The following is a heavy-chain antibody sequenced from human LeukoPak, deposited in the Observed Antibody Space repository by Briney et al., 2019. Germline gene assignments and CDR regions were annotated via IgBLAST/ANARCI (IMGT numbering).Heavy chain of an antibody. CDR2: ISGSGGST. V-gene: IGHV3-23*01. CDR3: ARDYDILTGYHYYMDV. Sequence: GGSLRLSCAASGFTFSSYGMSWVRQAPGRGLEWVSAISGSGGSTYYADSVKGRFTISRDNAKKSLYLQMNSLRAEDTAVYYCARDYDILTGYHYYMDVWGKGTTVTVSS. D-gene: IGHD3-9*01. J-gene: IGHJ6*03. CDR1: GFTFSSYG.